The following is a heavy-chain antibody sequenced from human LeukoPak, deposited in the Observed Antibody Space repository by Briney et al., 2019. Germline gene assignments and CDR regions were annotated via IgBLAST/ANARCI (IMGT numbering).Heavy chain of an antibody. CDR1: GGSISSGGYS. CDR2: IYHSGST. Sequence: SETLSLTCAVSGGSISSGGYSWSWIRQPPGKGLEWIGYIYHSGSTYYNPSLKSRVTISVDTSKNQFSLKLSSVTAADTAVYYCARHFYGSGSNNNYYYYYYGMDVWGQGTTVTVSS. CDR3: ARHFYGSGSNNNYYYYYYGMDV. D-gene: IGHD3-10*01. J-gene: IGHJ6*02. V-gene: IGHV4-30-2*03.